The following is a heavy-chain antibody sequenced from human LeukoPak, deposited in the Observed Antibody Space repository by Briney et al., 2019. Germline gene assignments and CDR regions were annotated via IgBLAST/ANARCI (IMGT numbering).Heavy chain of an antibody. D-gene: IGHD3-10*01. CDR3: ARVGSSSLDY. CDR1: GFTFSSHW. V-gene: IGHV3-74*01. Sequence: GGSLRLSCAASGFTFSSHWMHWVRQAPGKGLVWVSRTTPDGSSTSYADSVKGRFTISRDNAKNTLNLQMNSLRAEDTAVYYCARVGSSSLDYWGQGILVTVSS. J-gene: IGHJ4*02. CDR2: TTPDGSST.